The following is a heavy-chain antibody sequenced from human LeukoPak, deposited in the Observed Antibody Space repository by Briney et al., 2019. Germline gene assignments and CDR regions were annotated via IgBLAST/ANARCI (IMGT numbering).Heavy chain of an antibody. J-gene: IGHJ3*02. Sequence: SETLSLTCTVSGGSISSYYWSWIRQPPGKGLEWIGSLYNSGSTNYNPSLNSRVMILVDTSKNQFSLKLSSVTAADTAVYYCARHPGGITMIVVVIRDAFDIWGQGTMVTVSS. D-gene: IGHD3-22*01. CDR2: LYNSGST. CDR3: ARHPGGITMIVVVIRDAFDI. CDR1: GGSISSYY. V-gene: IGHV4-59*08.